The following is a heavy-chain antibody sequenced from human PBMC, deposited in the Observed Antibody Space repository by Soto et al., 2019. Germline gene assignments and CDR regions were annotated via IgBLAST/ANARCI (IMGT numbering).Heavy chain of an antibody. J-gene: IGHJ4*02. Sequence: ASVKVSCKASGYTFSNYGITWVRQAPGQGLEWMGWISAYNGNTNYAQKIQGRVTMTTDTSTSTAYMELRSLRSDDTALYYCARGAAVVAAVDFDYWGQATLVTVSS. V-gene: IGHV1-18*04. CDR1: GYTFSNYG. CDR3: ARGAAVVAAVDFDY. CDR2: ISAYNGNT. D-gene: IGHD2-15*01.